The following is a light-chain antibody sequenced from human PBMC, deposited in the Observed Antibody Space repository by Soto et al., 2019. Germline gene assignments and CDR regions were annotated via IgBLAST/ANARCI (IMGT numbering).Light chain of an antibody. CDR2: EVI. J-gene: IGLJ3*02. CDR3: SSYPSTRWV. V-gene: IGLV2-14*01. Sequence: QSALTQPASVSGYPGQSITISCTAISSDITTYNYVSWYQHHPGKAPKLIIYEVINRPSGVSNRFSGSKSGNTASLTISGLQAEDEADYYCSSYPSTRWVFGGGTKLTVL. CDR1: SSDITTYNY.